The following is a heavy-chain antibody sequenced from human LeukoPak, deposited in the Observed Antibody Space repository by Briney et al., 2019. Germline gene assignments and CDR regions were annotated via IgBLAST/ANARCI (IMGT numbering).Heavy chain of an antibody. V-gene: IGHV3-21*01. D-gene: IGHD2-21*02. J-gene: IGHJ4*02. CDR2: ISSSSSYI. CDR1: GFTFSSYS. Sequence: GGSLRLSCAASGFTFSSYSMNWVRQAPGKGLEWVSSISSSSSYIYYADSVKGRFTISRDNAKNSLYLQMNSLRAEDTAVYYCARDVTATQSGLFDYWGQGTLVTVPS. CDR3: ARDVTATQSGLFDY.